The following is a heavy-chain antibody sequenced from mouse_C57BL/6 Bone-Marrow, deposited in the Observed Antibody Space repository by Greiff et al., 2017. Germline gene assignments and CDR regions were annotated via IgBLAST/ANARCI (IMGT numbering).Heavy chain of an antibody. J-gene: IGHJ3*01. CDR2: INPNNGGT. CDR1: GYTFTDYN. CDR3: ARGYNGSSLFAY. V-gene: IGHV1-18*01. D-gene: IGHD1-1*01. Sequence: EVQLQQSGPELVKPGASVKIPCKASGYTFTDYNMDWVKQSHGKSLEWIGDINPNNGGTFYTQKFKGKATLTVDQSSSTAYKELRSLTSEYTAVYYCARGYNGSSLFAYWGQGTLVTVSA.